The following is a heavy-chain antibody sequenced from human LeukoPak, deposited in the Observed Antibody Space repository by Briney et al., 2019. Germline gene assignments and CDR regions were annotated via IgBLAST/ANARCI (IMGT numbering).Heavy chain of an antibody. J-gene: IGHJ4*02. Sequence: GASVKVSCKASGYTFTGYYIHWVRQAPGQGLEWMGHINPNSGYTNYAQKFQDRVTVTRDTSTSTAYMELSRLRSDDTAVYYCAREEANTRIHFDYWGQGTLVTVSS. V-gene: IGHV1-2*06. CDR1: GYTFTGYY. D-gene: IGHD3-22*01. CDR2: INPNSGYT. CDR3: AREEANTRIHFDY.